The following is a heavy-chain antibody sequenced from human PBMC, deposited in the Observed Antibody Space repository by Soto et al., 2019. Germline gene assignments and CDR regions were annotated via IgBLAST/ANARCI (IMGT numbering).Heavy chain of an antibody. CDR1: GFTFSSYG. J-gene: IGHJ5*02. CDR2: IWYHGSNK. V-gene: IGHV3-33*01. Sequence: SLRLSCAASGFTFSSYGMHWVRQAPGKGLEWVAVIWYHGSNKDYADSVRGRFIISRDNSKNTLRLQMNSLRAEDTAVYYCAREGALLNWFDPWGQGTLVTVSS. CDR3: AREGALLNWFDP. D-gene: IGHD2-21*01.